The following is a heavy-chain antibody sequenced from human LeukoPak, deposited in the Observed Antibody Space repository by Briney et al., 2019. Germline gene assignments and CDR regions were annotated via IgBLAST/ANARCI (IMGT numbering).Heavy chain of an antibody. D-gene: IGHD6-13*01. CDR2: ISGAGGST. CDR1: GFTFSSFA. V-gene: IGHV3-23*01. Sequence: PGGSLRLSCAASGFTFSSFAMSWVRLGPGEGLESVSLISGAGGSTYYADSVKGRFTISRDNSKNTLYLQMNSLRADDTVVYYCARDRRYSIDYWGQGTLVTVSS. J-gene: IGHJ4*02. CDR3: ARDRRYSIDY.